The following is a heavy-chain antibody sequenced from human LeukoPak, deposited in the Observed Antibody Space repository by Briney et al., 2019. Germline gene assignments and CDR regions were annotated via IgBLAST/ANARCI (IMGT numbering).Heavy chain of an antibody. D-gene: IGHD4-17*01. CDR1: GFTFSDYW. Sequence: PGGSLRLSCAASGFTFSDYWMTWVRQAPGKGLEWVAHIKQDGSEKYYVDSVKGRFTVSRDNAKNLVFLQMNSLRAEDTAVYYCANIEAVYGDYGSMDVWGKGTTVTVSS. J-gene: IGHJ6*03. V-gene: IGHV3-7*03. CDR2: IKQDGSEK. CDR3: ANIEAVYGDYGSMDV.